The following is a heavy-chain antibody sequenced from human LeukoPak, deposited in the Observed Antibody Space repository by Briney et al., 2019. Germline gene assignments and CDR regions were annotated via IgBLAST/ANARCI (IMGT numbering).Heavy chain of an antibody. Sequence: PGGSLRLSCAASGFTFSSYGMHWVRQAPGKGLEWVAVISYDGSNKYYADSVKGRFTISRDNSKNTLYLQMNSLRAEDTAVYYCAKGVVGPYYYYGMDVWGQGTTVTVSS. V-gene: IGHV3-30*18. CDR3: AKGVVGPYYYYGMDV. J-gene: IGHJ6*02. CDR1: GFTFSSYG. D-gene: IGHD2-15*01. CDR2: ISYDGSNK.